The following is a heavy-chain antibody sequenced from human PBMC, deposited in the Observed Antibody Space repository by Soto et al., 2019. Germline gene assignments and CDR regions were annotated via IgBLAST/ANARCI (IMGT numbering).Heavy chain of an antibody. J-gene: IGHJ4*02. CDR2: LSGSGTST. CDR3: AKATTNGGWFNPFDS. Sequence: GGSLRLSCAASGFSFVNYAMNWVRQAPGKGLEWVSGLSGSGTSTYYADSVKGRFTISRDNSRDSLFLQMNSLTADDTAVYYCAKATTNGGWFNPFDSWGQGALVTVSS. CDR1: GFSFVNYA. V-gene: IGHV3-23*01. D-gene: IGHD6-19*01.